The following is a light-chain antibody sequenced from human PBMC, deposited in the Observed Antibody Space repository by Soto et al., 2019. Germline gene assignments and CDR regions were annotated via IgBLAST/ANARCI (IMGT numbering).Light chain of an antibody. CDR1: QSISNN. CDR2: GAS. J-gene: IGKJ4*01. CDR3: QQYSKWPLT. Sequence: EIVMTQSPATLSVSPGERATLSCRASQSISNNLAWYQQKPGQAPRLLIYGASTRATGISVRFSGSGSGTEFTLTISSLQSEDFAVYYCQQYSKWPLTFGGGTKVEIK. V-gene: IGKV3-15*01.